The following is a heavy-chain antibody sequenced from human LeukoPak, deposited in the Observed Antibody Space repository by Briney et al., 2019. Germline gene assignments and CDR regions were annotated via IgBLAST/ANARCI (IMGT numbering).Heavy chain of an antibody. Sequence: WASVKVSCKASGYTFTGYYMHWVRQAPGQGLEWMGWINPNSGGTNYAQKFQGRVTMTRDTSISTAYMELSRLRSDDTAVYYCARVLLPYCSSTSCYPTTFHYWGQGTLVTVSS. V-gene: IGHV1-2*02. CDR2: INPNSGGT. CDR1: GYTFTGYY. CDR3: ARVLLPYCSSTSCYPTTFHY. J-gene: IGHJ4*02. D-gene: IGHD2-2*01.